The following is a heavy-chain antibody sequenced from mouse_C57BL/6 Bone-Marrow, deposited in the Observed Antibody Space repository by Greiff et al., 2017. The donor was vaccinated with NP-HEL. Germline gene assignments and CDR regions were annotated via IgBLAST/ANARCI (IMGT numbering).Heavy chain of an antibody. CDR1: GFTFSSYG. CDR3: ARQGYYGSSYDWYFDV. V-gene: IGHV5-6*01. J-gene: IGHJ1*03. D-gene: IGHD1-1*01. Sequence: EVKLVESGGDLVKPGGSLKLSCAASGFTFSSYGMSWVRQTPDKRLEWVATISSGGSSTYYPDSVKGRFTISRDNAKNTLYLQMSSLKSEDTAMYYCARQGYYGSSYDWYFDVWGTGTTVTVSS. CDR2: ISSGGSST.